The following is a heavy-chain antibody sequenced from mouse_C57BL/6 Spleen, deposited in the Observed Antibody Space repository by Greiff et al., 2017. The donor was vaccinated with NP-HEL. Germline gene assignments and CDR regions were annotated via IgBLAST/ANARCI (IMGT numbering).Heavy chain of an antibody. J-gene: IGHJ3*01. CDR3: ARGEITTVPAWFAY. Sequence: EVQLVESGGGLVKPGGSLKLSCAASGFTFSSYAMSWVRQTPEKRLEWVATISDGGSYTYYPDNVKGRFTISRDNAKNNLYLQMSHLKSEDTAMDYCARGEITTVPAWFAYWGQGTLVTVSA. D-gene: IGHD1-1*01. CDR2: ISDGGSYT. V-gene: IGHV5-4*01. CDR1: GFTFSSYA.